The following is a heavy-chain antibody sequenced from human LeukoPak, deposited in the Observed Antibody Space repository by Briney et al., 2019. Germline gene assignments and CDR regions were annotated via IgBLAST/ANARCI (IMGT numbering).Heavy chain of an antibody. V-gene: IGHV3-53*01. J-gene: IGHJ4*02. Sequence: GGSLRLSCAASGFTVSSNFMSWVRQAPGKGLEWVSVIYSGGDTYYADSVKGRFTTSRDSSKNTLSLQMDYLRAEDTAVYYCARGRDPASARYFDYWGQGTLVTVSS. CDR2: IYSGGDT. CDR3: ARGRDPASARYFDY. CDR1: GFTVSSNF. D-gene: IGHD6-6*01.